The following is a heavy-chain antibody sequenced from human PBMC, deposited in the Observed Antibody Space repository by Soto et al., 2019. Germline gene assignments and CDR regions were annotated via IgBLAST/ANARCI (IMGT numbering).Heavy chain of an antibody. D-gene: IGHD2-21*01. J-gene: IGHJ4*01. CDR1: GFNVMSYW. V-gene: IGHV3-7*01. CDR2: IKEDGSEI. Sequence: GGSLRLSCAVSGFNVMSYWMSWVRQAPGKGLEWVASIKEDGSEIYYLHSVRGRFSISRDSAGNALQLTMNSLSAEDTGVYFCARAIRFDYVNWGQGTLVTVSS. CDR3: ARAIRFDYVN.